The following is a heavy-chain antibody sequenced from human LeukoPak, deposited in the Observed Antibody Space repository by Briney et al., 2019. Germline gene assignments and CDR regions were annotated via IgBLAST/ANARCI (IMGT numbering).Heavy chain of an antibody. V-gene: IGHV4-61*02. D-gene: IGHD2-15*01. Sequence: PSETLSLTCTVSGGSISSGSYYWSWIRQPAGTGLEWIGRIYTSGSTNYNPSLKSRVTISVDTSKNQFSLKLSSVTAADTAVYYCAREDIVVVGAFDYWGQGTLVTVSS. CDR2: IYTSGST. CDR1: GGSISSGSYY. CDR3: AREDIVVVGAFDY. J-gene: IGHJ4*02.